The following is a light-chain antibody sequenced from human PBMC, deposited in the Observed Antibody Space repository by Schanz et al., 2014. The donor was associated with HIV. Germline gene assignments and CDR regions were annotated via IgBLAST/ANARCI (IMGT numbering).Light chain of an antibody. CDR3: QHHATSPRT. J-gene: IGKJ1*01. V-gene: IGKV3-20*01. Sequence: EIVLTQSPGTLSLSPGERATLSCRASQSINNNYLTWYQQTPGQAPRLLIYGASSRATGISDRFSGSGSGTDFTLTISRLEPEDFAVYYCQHHATSPRTFGQGTKVEI. CDR1: QSINNNY. CDR2: GAS.